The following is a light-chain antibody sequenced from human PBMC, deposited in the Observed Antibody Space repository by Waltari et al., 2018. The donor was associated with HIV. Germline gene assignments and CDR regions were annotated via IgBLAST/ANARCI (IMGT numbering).Light chain of an antibody. J-gene: IGLJ3*02. CDR1: SSDVGGYNY. CDR3: QSYDSSLSAWV. V-gene: IGLV2-11*01. CDR2: DVS. Sequence: QSALTQPRSVSGSPGQSVTISCTGTSSDVGGYNYVSWYQQHPGKAPKLMIYDVSKRPSGVPDRFSGSKSGTSASLAITGLQAEDEADYYCQSYDSSLSAWVFGGGTRLTVL.